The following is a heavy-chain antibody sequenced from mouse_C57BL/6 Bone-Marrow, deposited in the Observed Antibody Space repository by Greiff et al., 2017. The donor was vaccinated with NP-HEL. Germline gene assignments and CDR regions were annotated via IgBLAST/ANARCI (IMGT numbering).Heavy chain of an antibody. Sequence: EVKLMESGGGLVQPKGSLKLSCAASGFSFNTYAMNWVRQAPGKGLEWVARIRSKSNNYATYYADSVKDRFTISRDDSESMLYLQMNNLKTEDTAMYYCVRWLRGYFDVWGTGTTVTVSS. CDR1: GFSFNTYA. V-gene: IGHV10-1*01. CDR3: VRWLRGYFDV. CDR2: IRSKSNNYAT. D-gene: IGHD2-2*01. J-gene: IGHJ1*03.